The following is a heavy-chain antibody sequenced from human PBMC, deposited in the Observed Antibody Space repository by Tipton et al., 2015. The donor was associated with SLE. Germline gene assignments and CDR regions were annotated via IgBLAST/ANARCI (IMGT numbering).Heavy chain of an antibody. J-gene: IGHJ4*02. CDR2: ISGSGGST. D-gene: IGHD1-26*01. CDR3: AKPPYSGSYYLDY. V-gene: IGHV3-23*01. CDR1: GFTFSSYG. Sequence: SLRLSCAASGFTFSSYGMSWVRQAPGKGLEWVSAISGSGGSTYYADSVKGRFTISRDNSKNTLYLQMNSLRAEDTAVYYCAKPPYSGSYYLDYWGQGTLVTVSS.